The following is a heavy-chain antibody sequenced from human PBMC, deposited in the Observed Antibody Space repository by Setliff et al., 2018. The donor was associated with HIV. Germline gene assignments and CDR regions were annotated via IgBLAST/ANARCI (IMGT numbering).Heavy chain of an antibody. V-gene: IGHV1-18*01. CDR2: ISAFNGNT. J-gene: IGHJ4*02. D-gene: IGHD2-2*01. Sequence: ASVKVSCKASGYTFTTYHISWVRQAPGQGLEWMGWISAFNGNTNYAEKFQGRVTMTTDTSTSTAYMELRSLRSGDTAVYYCAIDVTGGWLRPMPDFWGPGTLVTVSS. CDR3: AIDVTGGWLRPMPDF. CDR1: GYTFTTYH.